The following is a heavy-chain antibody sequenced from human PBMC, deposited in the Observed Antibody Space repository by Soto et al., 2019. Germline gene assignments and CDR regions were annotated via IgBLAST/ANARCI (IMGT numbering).Heavy chain of an antibody. CDR3: ARLEILKWSIGDY. CDR2: IYYSGST. CDR1: GGSISSDDYY. V-gene: IGHV4-30-4*01. J-gene: IGHJ4*02. Sequence: PSETLSLTCTVSGGSISSDDYYWSWIRQPPGKGLEWIGYIYYSGSTYYNPSLKSRVTISVDTSKNQFSLKLSSVTAADTAVYYCARLEILKWSIGDYWGQGTLVTVSS. D-gene: IGHD2-15*01.